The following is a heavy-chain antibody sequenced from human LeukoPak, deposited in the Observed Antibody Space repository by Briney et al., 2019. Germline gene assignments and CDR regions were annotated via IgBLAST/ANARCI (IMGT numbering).Heavy chain of an antibody. J-gene: IGHJ4*02. CDR1: GFTFSSYG. Sequence: GRSLRLSCAASGFTFSSYGMHWVRQAPGKGLEWVAVISYDGSNKYYADSVKGRFTISRDNSKNTLYLQMNSLRAEDTAVYYCAKDGSYYYGSGVENYFDYWGQGTLVTVSS. D-gene: IGHD3-10*01. V-gene: IGHV3-30*18. CDR3: AKDGSYYYGSGVENYFDY. CDR2: ISYDGSNK.